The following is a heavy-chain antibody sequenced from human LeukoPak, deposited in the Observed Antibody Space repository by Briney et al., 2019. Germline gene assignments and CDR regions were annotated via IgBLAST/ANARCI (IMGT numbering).Heavy chain of an antibody. D-gene: IGHD3-10*01. CDR1: GGSISSGGYY. Sequence: SETLSLTCTVSGGSISSGGYYWSWIRQHPGKGLEWIGYIYYSGSTYYNPSLKSRVTISVDTSKNQFSLKLSSVTAADTAVYYCASGQDYGSGSEPLGIDYWGQGTLVTVSS. V-gene: IGHV4-31*03. CDR3: ASGQDYGSGSEPLGIDY. CDR2: IYYSGST. J-gene: IGHJ4*02.